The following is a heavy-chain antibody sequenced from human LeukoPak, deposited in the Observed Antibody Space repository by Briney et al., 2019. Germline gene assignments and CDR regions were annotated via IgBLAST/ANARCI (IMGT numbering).Heavy chain of an antibody. D-gene: IGHD1-26*01. Sequence: GGSLRLSCAASGFTFSSYAMSWVRQAPRKGLEWVSAISGSGGNTYYADSVKGRFTISRDNSKNTLYLQMNSLRGEDTAVYYCAKDPLGRDWFDPWGQGTLVTVSS. CDR1: GFTFSSYA. CDR2: ISGSGGNT. J-gene: IGHJ5*02. V-gene: IGHV3-23*01. CDR3: AKDPLGRDWFDP.